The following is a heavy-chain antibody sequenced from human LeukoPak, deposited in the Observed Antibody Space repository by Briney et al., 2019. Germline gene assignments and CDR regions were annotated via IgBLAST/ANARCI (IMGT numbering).Heavy chain of an antibody. CDR2: ISPTGSTT. CDR3: ARGPNSNWSGLDF. V-gene: IGHV3-74*01. J-gene: IGHJ4*02. Sequence: GGSLRLSCTASGFSFSGHWMHWARQLPGKGLVWVPRISPTGSTTSYADSVKGRFTVSRDNAKNTLYLQVNNLRAEDTAVYYCARGPNSNWSGLDFWGQGTLLTVS. CDR1: GFSFSGHW. D-gene: IGHD6-6*01.